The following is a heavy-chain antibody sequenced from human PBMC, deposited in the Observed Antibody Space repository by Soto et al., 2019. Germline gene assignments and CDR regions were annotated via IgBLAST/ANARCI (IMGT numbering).Heavy chain of an antibody. D-gene: IGHD2-15*01. J-gene: IGHJ6*02. CDR1: GFTFDDYA. CDR2: ISWNSGSI. CDR3: ARAPAGVVAATPYYYYGMDV. V-gene: IGHV3-9*01. Sequence: GGSLRLSCAASGFTFDDYAMHWVRQAPGKGLEWVSGISWNSGSIGYADSVKGRFTISRDNAKNSLYLQMNSLRAEDTAVYYCARAPAGVVAATPYYYYGMDVWGQGTTVTVSS.